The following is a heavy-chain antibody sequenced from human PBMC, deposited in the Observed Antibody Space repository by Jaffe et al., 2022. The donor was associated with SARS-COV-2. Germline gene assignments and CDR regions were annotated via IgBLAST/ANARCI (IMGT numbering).Heavy chain of an antibody. CDR1: GFTFSSYA. CDR3: ARERYYDSSGYGNWFDP. CDR2: ISYDGSNK. Sequence: QVQLVESGGGVVQPGRSLRLSCAASGFTFSSYAMHWVRQAPGKGLEWVAVISYDGSNKYYADSVKGRFTISRDNSKNTLYLQMNSLRAEDTAVYYCARERYYDSSGYGNWFDPWGQGTLVTVSS. D-gene: IGHD3-22*01. V-gene: IGHV3-30-3*01. J-gene: IGHJ5*02.